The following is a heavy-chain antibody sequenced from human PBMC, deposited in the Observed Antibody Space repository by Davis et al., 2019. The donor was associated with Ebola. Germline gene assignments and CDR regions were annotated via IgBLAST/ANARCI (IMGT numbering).Heavy chain of an antibody. D-gene: IGHD5/OR15-5a*01. CDR1: GFTFSDSW. Sequence: HTGGSLRLSCTASGFTFSDSWIYWVRQPPGKGLVWVSRINGDGTIVNYADSVKGRFTLSRDNAKNTVYLQMNSLRAEDTAVYYCARQHDPSTPAPGFWGQGTLVTVSS. CDR2: INGDGTIV. CDR3: ARQHDPSTPAPGF. V-gene: IGHV3-74*01. J-gene: IGHJ4*02.